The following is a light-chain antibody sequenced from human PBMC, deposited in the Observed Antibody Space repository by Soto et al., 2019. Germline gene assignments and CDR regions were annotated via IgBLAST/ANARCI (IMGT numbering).Light chain of an antibody. CDR2: ESS. V-gene: IGLV2-23*01. Sequence: QSALTQPASLSGSPGQSITISCTGTSSDVGSYNLVSWYQQYPGKDPRLLIFESSKRPSGVSNRFSASKSGVTASLTISGLQAEDEADYYCCSFASNSPVVFGGGTKVTVL. J-gene: IGLJ3*02. CDR3: CSFASNSPVV. CDR1: SSDVGSYNL.